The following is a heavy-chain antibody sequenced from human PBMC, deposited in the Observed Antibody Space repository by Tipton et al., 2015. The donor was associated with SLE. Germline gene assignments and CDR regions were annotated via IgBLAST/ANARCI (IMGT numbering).Heavy chain of an antibody. CDR3: ARRGSRRGGDFDY. Sequence: TLSLTCTVSGGSISSYYWSWIRQPPGKGLEWIGYIYYSGSTNYNPSLKSRVTISEDTSKNQFSLKLSSVTAADAAAYYCARRGSRRGGDFDYWGQGTLVTVSS. CDR2: IYYSGST. CDR1: GGSISSYY. J-gene: IGHJ4*02. D-gene: IGHD1-14*01. V-gene: IGHV4-59*08.